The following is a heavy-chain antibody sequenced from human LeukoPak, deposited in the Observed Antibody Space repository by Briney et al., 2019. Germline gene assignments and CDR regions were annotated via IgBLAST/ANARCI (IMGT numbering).Heavy chain of an antibody. CDR2: INPNSGGT. CDR1: GYTFTSYG. V-gene: IGHV1-2*02. J-gene: IGHJ4*02. Sequence: CASVKVSCKASGYTFTSYGISWVRQAPGQGLEWMGWINPNSGGTNYAQKFQGRVTMTRDTSISTAYMELSSLRSEDTAVYYCLAAAGSPYWGQGTLVTVSS. CDR3: LAAAGSPY. D-gene: IGHD6-13*01.